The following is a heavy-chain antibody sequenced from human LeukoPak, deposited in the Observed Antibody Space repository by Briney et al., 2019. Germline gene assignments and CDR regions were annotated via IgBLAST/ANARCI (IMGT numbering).Heavy chain of an antibody. Sequence: GGSLRLSCAASGFTFSNYAMNWVRQAPGKGLEWVSAISDSGDSTYYSDSVQGRLTIYRDNAKNTLYLQMNSLRAEDTAVYYCAHGSMYQLDYWGQGTLVTVSS. D-gene: IGHD2-2*01. V-gene: IGHV3-23*01. CDR1: GFTFSNYA. CDR3: AHGSMYQLDY. CDR2: ISDSGDST. J-gene: IGHJ4*02.